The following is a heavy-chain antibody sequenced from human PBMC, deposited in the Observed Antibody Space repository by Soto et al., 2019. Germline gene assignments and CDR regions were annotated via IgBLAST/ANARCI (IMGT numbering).Heavy chain of an antibody. CDR3: ARDRGHYYDSSGYWNWFDP. CDR1: GYTFTGYY. Sequence: ASVKVSCKASGYTFTGYYLHWVRQAPGQGLEWMGWINPNSGGTNYAQKFQGRVTMTRDTSISTAYMELSRLRSDDTAVYYCARDRGHYYDSSGYWNWFDPWGQGTLVTVSS. J-gene: IGHJ5*02. V-gene: IGHV1-2*02. CDR2: INPNSGGT. D-gene: IGHD3-22*01.